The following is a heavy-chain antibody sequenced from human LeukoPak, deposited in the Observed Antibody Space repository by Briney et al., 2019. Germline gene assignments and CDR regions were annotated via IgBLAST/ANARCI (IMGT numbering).Heavy chain of an antibody. CDR3: AKERLDTAMVYYYYGMDV. V-gene: IGHV3-30*18. CDR2: ISYDGSNK. D-gene: IGHD5-18*01. Sequence: GGSLRLSCAASGFTFSSYGMHWVRQAPGKGLEWVAVISYDGSNKYYADSVKGRFTISRDNSKNTLYLQMNSLRAEDTAVYYCAKERLDTAMVYYYYGMDVWGQGTTVTVSS. CDR1: GFTFSSYG. J-gene: IGHJ6*02.